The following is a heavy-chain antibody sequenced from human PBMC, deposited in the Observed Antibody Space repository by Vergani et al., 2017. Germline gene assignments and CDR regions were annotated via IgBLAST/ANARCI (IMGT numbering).Heavy chain of an antibody. CDR1: GFSLSTSGMR. CDR2: IDWDDDK. CDR3: ARSSNGGSTGFDY. Sequence: QVTLQASGPALVKPTQTLTLNCPFSGFSLSTSGMRVSWIRPPPGKALEWLARIDWDDDKFYSTSLKTRLTISKDTSKNQVVLTMTNMDPVDTATYSCARSSNGGSTGFDYWGQGTLVTVSS. D-gene: IGHD7-27*01. V-gene: IGHV2-70*04. J-gene: IGHJ4*02.